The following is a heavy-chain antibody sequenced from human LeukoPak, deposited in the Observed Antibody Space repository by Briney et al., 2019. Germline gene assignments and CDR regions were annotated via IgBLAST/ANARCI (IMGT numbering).Heavy chain of an antibody. Sequence: PGGSLRLSCAASGFTFSSYSMSWVRQAPGKGLEWISSISSSSSYIYYADSVKGRFTISRDNAKNSLYLQMNSLRAEDTAVYYCARDHISTGGGNAYYFDYWGQGTLVTVSS. CDR2: ISSSSSYI. CDR1: GFTFSSYS. J-gene: IGHJ4*02. V-gene: IGHV3-21*01. D-gene: IGHD4-23*01. CDR3: ARDHISTGGGNAYYFDY.